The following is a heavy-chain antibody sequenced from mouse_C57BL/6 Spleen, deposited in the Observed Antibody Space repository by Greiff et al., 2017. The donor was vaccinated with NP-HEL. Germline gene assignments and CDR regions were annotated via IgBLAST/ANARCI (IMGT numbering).Heavy chain of an antibody. CDR1: GYTFTSYW. Sequence: QVHVKQPGAELVMPGASVKLSCKASGYTFTSYWMHWVKQRPGQGLEWIGEIDPSDSYTNYNQKFKGKSTLTVDKSSSTAYMQLSSLTSEDSAVYYCARAVTTGAMDYWGQGTSVTVSS. V-gene: IGHV1-69*01. J-gene: IGHJ4*01. D-gene: IGHD2-2*01. CDR3: ARAVTTGAMDY. CDR2: IDPSDSYT.